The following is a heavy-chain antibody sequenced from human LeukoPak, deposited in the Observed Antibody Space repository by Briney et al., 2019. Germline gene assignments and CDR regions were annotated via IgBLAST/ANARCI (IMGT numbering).Heavy chain of an antibody. V-gene: IGHV4-34*01. D-gene: IGHD1-1*01. CDR2: IKHSGST. J-gene: IGHJ4*02. Sequence: PSETLSLTCAVYGGSFTAYYWTWIRQPPGKGLEWIGEIKHSGSTNFNPSLKSRATISVDTSKKQFSLTVTSVTAADTAIYYCASWNAKTHSYDDWGQGTLVTVPS. CDR3: ASWNAKTHSYDD. CDR1: GGSFTAYY.